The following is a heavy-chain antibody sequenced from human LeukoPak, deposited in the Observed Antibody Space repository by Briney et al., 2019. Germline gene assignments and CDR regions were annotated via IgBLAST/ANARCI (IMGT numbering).Heavy chain of an antibody. D-gene: IGHD6-13*01. CDR2: ISGSGGST. CDR1: GFTFSSYA. J-gene: IGHJ4*02. Sequence: GGSLRVSCVASGFTFSSYAMSWVRQAPGNGLEWVSAISGSGGSTYYADSVKGRFTISRDNSKNTLYLQMNSLRAEDTAVYYCAKGLSSLDYWGQGTLVTVSS. V-gene: IGHV3-23*01. CDR3: AKGLSSLDY.